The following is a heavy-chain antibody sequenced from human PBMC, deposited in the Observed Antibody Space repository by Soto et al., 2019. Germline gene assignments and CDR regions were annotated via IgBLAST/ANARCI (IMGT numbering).Heavy chain of an antibody. CDR3: ASRVPDYGDNEGVLDY. J-gene: IGHJ4*02. V-gene: IGHV3-66*01. D-gene: IGHD4-17*01. CDR2: IYSGGST. CDR1: GFTVSSNY. Sequence: PGGSLRLSCAASGFTVSSNYMSWVRQAPGKGLEWVSVIYSGGSTYYADSVKGRFTISRDNSKNTLYLQMNSLRAEDTAVYYCASRVPDYGDNEGVLDYWGQGTLVTVSS.